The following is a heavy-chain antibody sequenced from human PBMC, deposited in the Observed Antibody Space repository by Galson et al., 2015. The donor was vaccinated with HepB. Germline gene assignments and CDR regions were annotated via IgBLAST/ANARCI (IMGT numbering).Heavy chain of an antibody. D-gene: IGHD3-3*01. CDR3: ARGYDFWSG. V-gene: IGHV4-59*01. J-gene: IGHJ4*02. CDR2: ISYSGTT. Sequence: ETLSLTCTVSGGSINFYYWSWIRQPPGKGLEWIGHISYSGTTNYNPSLESRVTMSLDTSKNQFSLKLSSVTAADTAVYYCARGYDFWSGWGQGTLVTVSS. CDR1: GGSINFYY.